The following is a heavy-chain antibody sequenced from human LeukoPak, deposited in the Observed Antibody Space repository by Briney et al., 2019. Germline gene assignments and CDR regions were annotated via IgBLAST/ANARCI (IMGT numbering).Heavy chain of an antibody. CDR2: ISYDGSNK. Sequence: GGSLRLSCAASGFTSSSYAMHWVRQAPGKGPEWVAVISYDGSNKYYADSVKGRFTISRDNSKNTLYLQMNSLRAEDTAVYYCARSLATSYYYMDVWGKGTTVTVSS. CDR1: GFTSSSYA. V-gene: IGHV3-30*04. D-gene: IGHD5-12*01. J-gene: IGHJ6*03. CDR3: ARSLATSYYYMDV.